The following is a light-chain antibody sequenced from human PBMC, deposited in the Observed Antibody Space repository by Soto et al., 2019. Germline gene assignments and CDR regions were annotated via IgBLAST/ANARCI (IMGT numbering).Light chain of an antibody. V-gene: IGKV3-20*01. J-gene: IGKJ1*01. Sequence: SPAPATVSVTPDEMAPLSSMAGATVATTLAWYQKNPGQSPRLLISGASTRAAGISDRFRGSGSGTEFTLTISRLEPEDFAVYYCQQYGSSGTFGQGTKVDIK. CDR2: GAS. CDR1: ATVATTL. CDR3: QQYGSSGT.